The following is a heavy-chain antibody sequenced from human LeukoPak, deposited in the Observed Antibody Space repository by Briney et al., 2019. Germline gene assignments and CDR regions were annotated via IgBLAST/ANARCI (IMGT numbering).Heavy chain of an antibody. V-gene: IGHV3-9*01. J-gene: IGHJ5*02. D-gene: IGHD3-3*01. CDR2: ISWNSGSI. CDR1: GFTFDDYA. CDR3: AKAPIFGVVQGWFDP. Sequence: GGSLRLSCAASGFTFDDYAMHWVRQAPGKGLEWVSGISWNSGSIGYADSVKGRFTISRDNAKNSLYLQMTSLRAEDTALYYCAKAPIFGVVQGWFDPWGQGTLVTVSS.